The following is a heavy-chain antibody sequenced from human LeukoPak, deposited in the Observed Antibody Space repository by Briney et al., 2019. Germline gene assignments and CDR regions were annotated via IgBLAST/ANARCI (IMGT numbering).Heavy chain of an antibody. J-gene: IGHJ5*02. V-gene: IGHV3-73*01. CDR3: TRDSGTYNWLDP. Sequence: GGSLRLSCAASGFTFSGSAIHWVRQSSGKGLEWVGHIDKKDNFYATTSAASVAGRFTISRDDSKNTAYLQMNSLKTEDTALYYCTRDSGTYNWLDPWGQGTLVTVSS. D-gene: IGHD1-26*01. CDR2: IDKKDNFYAT. CDR1: GFTFSGSA.